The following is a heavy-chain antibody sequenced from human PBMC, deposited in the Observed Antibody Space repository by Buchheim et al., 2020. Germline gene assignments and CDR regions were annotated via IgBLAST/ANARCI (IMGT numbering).Heavy chain of an antibody. D-gene: IGHD2-15*01. Sequence: QVQLVQSGAEVKKPGSSVKVSCKASGGTFSSYAISWVRQAPGQGLEWMGGIIPIFGTANYAQKFQGRVTITADESTSTAYMELSSLRSEDTAVYYCARVYPSGYCSGGSCYRGWFDPWGQGTL. J-gene: IGHJ5*02. V-gene: IGHV1-69*01. CDR1: GGTFSSYA. CDR3: ARVYPSGYCSGGSCYRGWFDP. CDR2: IIPIFGTA.